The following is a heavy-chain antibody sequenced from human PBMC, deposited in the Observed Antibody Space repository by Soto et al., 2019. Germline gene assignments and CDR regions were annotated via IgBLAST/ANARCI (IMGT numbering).Heavy chain of an antibody. CDR1: GFTFDDYA. Sequence: EVQLVESGGGLVQPGRSLRLSCAASGFTFDDYAMHWVRQAPGKGLEWVSGISWNSGSIGYADSVKGRFTISRDNAKNSLYLQMNSLRAEDTALYYCAKDIVYSYGYELDYWGQGTLVTVSS. CDR3: AKDIVYSYGYELDY. CDR2: ISWNSGSI. D-gene: IGHD5-18*01. J-gene: IGHJ4*02. V-gene: IGHV3-9*01.